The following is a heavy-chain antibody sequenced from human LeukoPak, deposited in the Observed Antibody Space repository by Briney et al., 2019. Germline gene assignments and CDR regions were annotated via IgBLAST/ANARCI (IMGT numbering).Heavy chain of an antibody. CDR1: GFTVSSNY. J-gene: IGHJ3*02. D-gene: IGHD3-10*01. CDR3: ASSQRSGAFDI. CDR2: IYSGGST. V-gene: IGHV3-53*01. Sequence: PGGSLRLSCAVSGFTVSSNYMSWVRQAPGKGLEWVSVIYSGGSTYYADSVKGRFTISRDNSKNTLYLQMNSLRAEDTAVYYCASSQRSGAFDIWGQGTMVTVSS.